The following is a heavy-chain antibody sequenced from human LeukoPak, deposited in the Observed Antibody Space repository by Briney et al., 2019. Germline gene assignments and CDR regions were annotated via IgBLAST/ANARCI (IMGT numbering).Heavy chain of an antibody. CDR2: ISGSGGST. V-gene: IGHV3-23*01. J-gene: IGHJ5*02. Sequence: GGRLRLSCAASGFTFSSYAMSWVRQAPGKGLEWVSAISGSGGSTYYADSVKGRFTISRDNSKNTLYLQMNSLRAEDTAVYYCAKASIITGWFDPWGQGTLVTVSS. D-gene: IGHD3-10*01. CDR3: AKASIITGWFDP. CDR1: GFTFSSYA.